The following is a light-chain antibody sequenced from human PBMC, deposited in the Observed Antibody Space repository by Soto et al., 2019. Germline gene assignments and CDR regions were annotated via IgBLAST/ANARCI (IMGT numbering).Light chain of an antibody. CDR2: EVG. J-gene: IGLJ1*01. CDR3: CSYAWSGEV. CDR1: NIDVGNYDL. V-gene: IGLV2-23*02. Sequence: QSALTQPASVSGSPGQSITISCSGTNIDVGNYDLVSWYQQHPGKAPKLMLYEVGSRPSGVSYRFSGSKSGNTASLTLSELQAEDEADYYCCSYAWSGEVFGTGTKVTVL.